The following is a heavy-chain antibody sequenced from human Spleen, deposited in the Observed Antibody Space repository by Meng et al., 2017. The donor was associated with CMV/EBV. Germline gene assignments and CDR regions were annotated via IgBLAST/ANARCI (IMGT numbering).Heavy chain of an antibody. CDR3: ARALRFLEWLRSPGYFDL. V-gene: IGHV4-4*02. Sequence: SICSTNGWSWVLQSPGKGLEWIGEIYHSESTNYNPSLKSRVTISVDTSKNQISLKLKSVTAADTAVYYCARALRFLEWLRSPGYFDLWGRGTLVTVSS. CDR1: SICSTNG. D-gene: IGHD3-3*01. CDR2: IYHSEST. J-gene: IGHJ2*01.